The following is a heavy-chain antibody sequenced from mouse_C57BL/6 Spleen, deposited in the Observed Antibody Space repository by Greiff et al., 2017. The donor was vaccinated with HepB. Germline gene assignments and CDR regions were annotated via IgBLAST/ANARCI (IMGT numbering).Heavy chain of an antibody. D-gene: IGHD1-1*01. CDR1: GYTFTSYW. J-gene: IGHJ1*03. Sequence: QVQLQQPGPELVKPGASVKLSCKASGYTFTSYWMHWVKQRPGQGLEWIGNINPSNGGTNYNEKFKSKATLTVDKSSSTAYMQLSSLTSEDSAVYYCARFTTVVAHWYFDVWGTGTTVTVSS. V-gene: IGHV1-53*01. CDR3: ARFTTVVAHWYFDV. CDR2: INPSNGGT.